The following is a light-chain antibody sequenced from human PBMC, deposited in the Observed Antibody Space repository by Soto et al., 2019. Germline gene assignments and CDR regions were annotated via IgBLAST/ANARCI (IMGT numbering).Light chain of an antibody. V-gene: IGLV2-14*01. Sequence: QSALTQPASVSGSPGQSITISCTGTSSDVGGYNYVSWYQQHPGKAPKLMIYDVSNRPSGVSNRFSGAKSGNTASLTICGRKAEDEADYYCSSYTSSSTYVVFGGGTKLTVL. CDR2: DVS. J-gene: IGLJ2*01. CDR1: SSDVGGYNY. CDR3: SSYTSSSTYVV.